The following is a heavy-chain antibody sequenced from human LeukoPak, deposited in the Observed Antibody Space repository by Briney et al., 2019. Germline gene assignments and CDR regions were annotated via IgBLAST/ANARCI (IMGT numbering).Heavy chain of an antibody. Sequence: KPSETLSLTCTVSGGSISSYSWSWIRQPPGKGLEWIGYIYYSGSTNYNPSLKSRVTISVDTSKNQFSLKLSSVTAADTAVYYCARVGYSGYEGGRRAFDYWGQETLVTVSS. CDR1: GGSISSYS. J-gene: IGHJ4*02. CDR3: ARVGYSGYEGGRRAFDY. V-gene: IGHV4-59*01. D-gene: IGHD5-12*01. CDR2: IYYSGST.